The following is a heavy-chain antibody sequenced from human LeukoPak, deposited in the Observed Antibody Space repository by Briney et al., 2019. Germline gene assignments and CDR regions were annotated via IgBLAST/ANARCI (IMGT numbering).Heavy chain of an antibody. CDR3: ARVGSDTARDY. V-gene: IGHV7-4-1*02. J-gene: IGHJ4*02. CDR1: GYTFTSYG. CDR2: INTNTGNP. D-gene: IGHD5-18*01. Sequence: ASVKVSCKASGYTFTSYGISWVRQAPGQGLEWMGWINTNTGNPTYAQGFTGRFVFSLDTSVSTAYLQISSLKAEDTAVYYCARVGSDTARDYWGQGTLVTVSS.